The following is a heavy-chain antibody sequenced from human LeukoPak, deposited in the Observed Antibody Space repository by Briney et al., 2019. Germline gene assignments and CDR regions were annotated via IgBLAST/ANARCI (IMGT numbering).Heavy chain of an antibody. CDR2: ISSSGSTI. CDR3: ARDNVGGGYDWDYYYYYGVDV. Sequence: PGGSLRLSCAASGFTFSSYEMNWVRQAPGKGLEWVSYISSSGSTIYYADSVKGRFTISRDNAKNSLYLQMNSLRAEDTAVYYCARDNVGGGYDWDYYYYYGVDVWGRGPWLPVSS. CDR1: GFTFSSYE. D-gene: IGHD5-12*01. V-gene: IGHV3-48*03. J-gene: IGHJ6*04.